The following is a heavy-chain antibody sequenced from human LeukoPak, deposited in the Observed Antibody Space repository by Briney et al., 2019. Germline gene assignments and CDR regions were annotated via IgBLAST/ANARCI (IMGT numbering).Heavy chain of an antibody. D-gene: IGHD1-14*01. J-gene: IGHJ4*02. CDR3: AKDRRNDFDY. Sequence: PGGSLRLSCAASGFTFDDYTMHWVRQAPGKGLEWVSGISWNSGSIGYADSVKGRFTISRDNAKNSLYLQMHSLRGDDTALYYCAKDRRNDFDYWGQGTLVTVSS. CDR2: ISWNSGSI. V-gene: IGHV3-9*01. CDR1: GFTFDDYT.